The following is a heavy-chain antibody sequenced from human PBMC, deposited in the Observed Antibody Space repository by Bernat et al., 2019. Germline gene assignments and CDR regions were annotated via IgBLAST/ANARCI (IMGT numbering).Heavy chain of an antibody. J-gene: IGHJ3*01. CDR1: GFTFSTYW. D-gene: IGHD6-25*01. CDR2: IKQDGSEK. V-gene: IGHV3-7*03. Sequence: EVRLVESGGGLVQPGGSLRLSYAASGFTFSTYWMTWVRQAPGKGLGWVANIKQDGSEKYYVDSVKGRFTISRDNAKNSLYLQMNSLRAEDTAVYYCARDRSAASWGQATMVTVSS. CDR3: ARDRSAAS.